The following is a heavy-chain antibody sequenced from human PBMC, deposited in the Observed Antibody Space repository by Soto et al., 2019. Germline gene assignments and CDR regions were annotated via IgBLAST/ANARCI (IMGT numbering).Heavy chain of an antibody. J-gene: IGHJ5*02. CDR2: INQDGSEK. V-gene: IGHV3-7*01. Sequence: GGSLRLSCAASGFTFSTYWMDWVRQTPGKGLEWVANINQDGSEKNYVDSVKGRFTISRDNAKNSLYLQMSSLTAEDSALYYCSRSLNAWGQGTVVTVS. CDR1: GFTFSTYW. D-gene: IGHD2-8*01. CDR3: SRSLNA.